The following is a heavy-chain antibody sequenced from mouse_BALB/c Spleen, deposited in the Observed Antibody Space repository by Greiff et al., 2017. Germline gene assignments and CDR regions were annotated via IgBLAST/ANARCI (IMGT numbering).Heavy chain of an antibody. D-gene: IGHD1-1*01. CDR3: TRRGGSSSYWYFDV. V-gene: IGHV1-59*01. CDR2: IDPSDSYT. Sequence: KQRPGQGLEWIGVIDPSDSYTSYNQKFKGKATLTVDTSSSTAYMQLSSLTSEDSAVYYCTRRGGSSSYWYFDVWGAGTTVTVSS. J-gene: IGHJ1*01.